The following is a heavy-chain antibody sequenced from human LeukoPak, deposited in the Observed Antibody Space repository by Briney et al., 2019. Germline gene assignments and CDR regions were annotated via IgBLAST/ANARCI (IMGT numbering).Heavy chain of an antibody. J-gene: IGHJ5*02. Sequence: QPGRSLRLSCAASGFTFDDYAMHWVRQAPGKGLEWVSGISWNSGSIGYADSVKGRFTISRDNAKNSLYLQMNSLRAEDTAVYYCARDMAVAGKRTWGQGTLVTVSS. CDR3: ARDMAVAGKRT. V-gene: IGHV3-9*01. D-gene: IGHD6-19*01. CDR2: ISWNSGSI. CDR1: GFTFDDYA.